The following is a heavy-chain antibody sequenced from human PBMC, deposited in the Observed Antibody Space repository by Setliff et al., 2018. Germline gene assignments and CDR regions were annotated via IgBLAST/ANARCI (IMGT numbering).Heavy chain of an antibody. V-gene: IGHV4-39*01. J-gene: IGHJ4*02. Sequence: SETLSLTCTVSGGSISSGVYYWAWIRQPPGKGLEWIGRIYYRGDTYYNASLKSRLTLSVDTSKNQVSLNLRSVTAADTAVYYCARTGTYRYFDYWGQGAQATVSS. CDR2: IYYRGDT. CDR3: ARTGTYRYFDY. CDR1: GGSISSGVYY. D-gene: IGHD1-1*01.